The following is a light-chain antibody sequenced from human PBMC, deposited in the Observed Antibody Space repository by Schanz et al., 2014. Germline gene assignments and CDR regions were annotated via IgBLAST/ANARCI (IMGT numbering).Light chain of an antibody. V-gene: IGKV3-20*01. CDR2: GAS. CDR1: QSVGSNS. J-gene: IGKJ1*01. Sequence: DIVLTQSPGTLSLSPGERATLSCRASQSVGSNSLAWYQQTPGQAPRLLISGASSRATGIPDRFSGSGSGTDFTLTISRLEPEDSAVYYCQQYGRSPLTFGQGTKVEIK. CDR3: QQYGRSPLT.